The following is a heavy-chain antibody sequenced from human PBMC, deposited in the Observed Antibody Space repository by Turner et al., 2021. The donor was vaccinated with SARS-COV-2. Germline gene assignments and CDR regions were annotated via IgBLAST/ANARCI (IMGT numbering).Heavy chain of an antibody. J-gene: IGHJ6*02. V-gene: IGHV3-53*04. CDR2: IYSGGST. CDR3: ARDLNYYGMDV. CDR1: GFTVSSNY. D-gene: IGHD3-9*01. Sequence: EVQLVESGGGLVQPGGSLSLPCAASGFTVSSNYMSWVRQRPGKGLEWVSLIYSGGSTYYADSVKGRFTISRHNSKNTLYLQMNSLRAEDTAVYYCARDLNYYGMDVWGQGTTVTVSS.